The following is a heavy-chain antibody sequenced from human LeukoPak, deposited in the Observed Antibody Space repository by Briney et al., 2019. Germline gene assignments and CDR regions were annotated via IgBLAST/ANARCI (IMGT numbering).Heavy chain of an antibody. CDR3: AIQEPTVTTPWFDP. CDR1: GFTLSSYA. V-gene: IGHV3-23*01. CDR2: ISRSGGCT. Sequence: GGSLRLSCVASGFTLSSYAMSSVRPTPGTGREGVSAISRSGGCTYYAHSVKGRFTISRDNSKNTLYLQMNSLRAEDTAVYYCAIQEPTVTTPWFDPGGQGTLVTVSS. D-gene: IGHD4-17*01. J-gene: IGHJ5*02.